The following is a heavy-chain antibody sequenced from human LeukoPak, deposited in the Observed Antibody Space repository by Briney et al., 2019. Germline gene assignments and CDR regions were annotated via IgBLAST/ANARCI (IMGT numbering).Heavy chain of an antibody. J-gene: IGHJ3*02. CDR2: IYVGDSDT. CDR1: GSIFTNHW. Sequence: GESLKISCKGSGSIFTNHWIGWVGQLPGKGLEWMGMIYVGDSDTRYSPSFQGQVTISADKSISTAYLQWSSLKASDTAMYYCARRIVYDGAGDAFDIWGQGTMVTVSS. D-gene: IGHD3-22*01. CDR3: ARRIVYDGAGDAFDI. V-gene: IGHV5-51*01.